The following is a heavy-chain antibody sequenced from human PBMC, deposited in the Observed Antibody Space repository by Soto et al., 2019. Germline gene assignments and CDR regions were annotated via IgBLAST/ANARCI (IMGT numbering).Heavy chain of an antibody. CDR2: LVYSGST. V-gene: IGHV4-39*01. CDR3: ARLPRLHTIFGVVPKRSAAFDI. D-gene: IGHD3-3*01. CDR1: GGSISSRSPF. Sequence: SETLSLTCSISGGSISSRSPFWGWIRQPPGKGLEWIGDLVYSGSTNYNPSLKSRATMSADTSKNQFSLELSSVTAADTAVYYCARLPRLHTIFGVVPKRSAAFDIWGQGTKVTVSS. J-gene: IGHJ3*02.